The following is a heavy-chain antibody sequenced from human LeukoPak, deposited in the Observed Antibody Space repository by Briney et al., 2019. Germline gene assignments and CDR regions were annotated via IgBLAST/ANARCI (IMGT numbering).Heavy chain of an antibody. CDR2: ISWDGATT. Sequence: PGRSLRLSCAASGFTFNDYAMHWVRHVPGKGLEWVSGISWDGATTDYADSVKGRFTISRDNAKNSLYLQMDSLKPEDTALYYCAKDSTGGSYAEYFENWGQGTLVIVSS. CDR3: AKDSTGGSYAEYFEN. J-gene: IGHJ1*01. V-gene: IGHV3-9*01. CDR1: GFTFNDYA. D-gene: IGHD1-26*01.